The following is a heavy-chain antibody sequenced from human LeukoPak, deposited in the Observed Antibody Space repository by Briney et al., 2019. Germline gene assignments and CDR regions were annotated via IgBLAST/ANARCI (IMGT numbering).Heavy chain of an antibody. D-gene: IGHD4-23*01. CDR2: IRYDGSNK. J-gene: IGHJ4*02. CDR1: GFSFSSYG. CDR3: AKDLTTVVSRGDY. V-gene: IGHV3-30*02. Sequence: GGSLRLSCAASGFSFSSYGMHWVRQAPGKGLVWVAFIRYDGSNKYYADSVKGRFTISRDNSKNTLYLQMNSLRAEDTAVYYCAKDLTTVVSRGDYWGQGTLVTVSS.